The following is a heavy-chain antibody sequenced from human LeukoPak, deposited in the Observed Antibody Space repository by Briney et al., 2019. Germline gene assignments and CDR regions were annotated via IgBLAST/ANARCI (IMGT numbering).Heavy chain of an antibody. CDR3: ARYPTGWYLDY. D-gene: IGHD6-19*01. Sequence: SQTLSLTCAISGDSVSSSTAAWNWVMQSPSRGLGWLGRTYYRSKWYSDDAGSVRGRITINPDTSKNQFSLQLSSVTPEDTAVYYCARYPTGWYLDYWGQGTLVTVSS. J-gene: IGHJ4*02. CDR2: TYYRSKWYS. V-gene: IGHV6-1*01. CDR1: GDSVSSSTAA.